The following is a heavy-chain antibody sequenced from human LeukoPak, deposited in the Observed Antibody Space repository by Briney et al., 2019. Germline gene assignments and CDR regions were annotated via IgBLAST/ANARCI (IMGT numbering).Heavy chain of an antibody. J-gene: IGHJ4*02. CDR3: ARELGYCSGGSCWGWSGHYYFDY. V-gene: IGHV4-39*07. CDR2: IYYSGST. D-gene: IGHD2-15*01. Sequence: SETLSLTCTVSGGSISSSSYYWGWIRQPPGKGLEWIGSIYYSGSTYYNPSLKSRVTISVDTSKNQFSLKLSSVTAADTAVYYCARELGYCSGGSCWGWSGHYYFDYWGQGTLVTVSS. CDR1: GGSISSSSYY.